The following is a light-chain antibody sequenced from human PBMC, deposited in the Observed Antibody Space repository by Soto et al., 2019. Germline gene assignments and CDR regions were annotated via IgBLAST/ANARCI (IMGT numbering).Light chain of an antibody. CDR3: QQYGSSFLFS. CDR2: GAS. J-gene: IGKJ3*01. CDR1: QSVSSSY. V-gene: IGKV3-20*01. Sequence: EIVLTQSPGTLSLSPGERATLSCRASQSVSSSYLAWYQQKPVQAPRLLIYGASSRATGIPDRFSGSGSGTDFTLTISRLEPEDFAVYYCQQYGSSFLFSFGPGTKVYSK.